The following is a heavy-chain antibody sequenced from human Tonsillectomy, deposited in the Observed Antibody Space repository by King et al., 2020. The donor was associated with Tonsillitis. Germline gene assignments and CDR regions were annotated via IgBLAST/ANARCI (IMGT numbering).Heavy chain of an antibody. J-gene: IGHJ4*02. CDR1: GFSFNTYA. V-gene: IGHV3-23*04. CDR2: IGSSGGSH. D-gene: IGHD3-10*01. Sequence: VQLVESGGGLIQPGESLKLSCAASGFSFNTYAMTWVRQAPGKGLEWVSSIGSSGGSHYYGDSVRGRFTISRDNSRNIVYLQMNSLRAEDTALYFCARDRGVLDYGGQGARVTVSS. CDR3: ARDRGVLDY.